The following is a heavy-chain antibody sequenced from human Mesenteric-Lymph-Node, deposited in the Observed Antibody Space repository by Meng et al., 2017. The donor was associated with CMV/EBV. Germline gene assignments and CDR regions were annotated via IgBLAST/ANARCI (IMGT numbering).Heavy chain of an antibody. J-gene: IGHJ6*02. Sequence: ASVKVSCKPSGDRLTKHDISWVRQAPGQGLEWMGWISRYTGNIEYAQKFQGRVTMTADASTSTVYMELGSLRSDDTAVYYCARVRYEISSGFYDYYGLDVWGQGTTVTVSS. CDR3: ARVRYEISSGFYDYYGLDV. CDR2: ISRYTGNI. D-gene: IGHD3-3*01. V-gene: IGHV1-18*01. CDR1: GDRLTKHD.